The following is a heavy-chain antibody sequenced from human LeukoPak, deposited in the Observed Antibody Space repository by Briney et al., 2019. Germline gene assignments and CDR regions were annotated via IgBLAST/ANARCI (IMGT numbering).Heavy chain of an antibody. CDR1: GYTLTELS. CDR2: FDPEDGET. J-gene: IGHJ4*02. CDR3: ASRTSSSYSLDY. Sequence: ASVKVSCKVSGYTLTELSMHWVRQAPGKGLEWMGGFDPEDGETIYAQKFQGRVTMTEDTSTDTAYMELSSLRSEDTAVYYCASRTSSSYSLDYWGQGTLVTVSS. D-gene: IGHD6-6*01. V-gene: IGHV1-24*01.